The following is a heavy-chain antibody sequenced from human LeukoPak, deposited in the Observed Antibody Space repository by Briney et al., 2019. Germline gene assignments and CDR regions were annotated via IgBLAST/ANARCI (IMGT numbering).Heavy chain of an antibody. Sequence: PSETLSLTCTVSGDSINSLDLWSWVGTPPGKGLEWIGEMYLSGTTHSNPSVKSRVTISIDKSKNQFFLNLSSVTAADTAVYYCAGLVGRYSSGLYYYYFDYWGQGTLVTVSS. CDR1: GDSINSLDL. CDR3: AGLVGRYSSGLYYYYFDY. CDR2: MYLSGTT. J-gene: IGHJ4*02. V-gene: IGHV4-4*02. D-gene: IGHD3-22*01.